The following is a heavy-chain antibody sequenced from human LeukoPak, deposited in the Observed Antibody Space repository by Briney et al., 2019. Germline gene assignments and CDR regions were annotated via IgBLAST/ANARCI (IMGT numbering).Heavy chain of an antibody. CDR2: IIPILGIA. CDR3: ARRRITMVRGVQKRNWFDP. CDR1: GGTFISYA. V-gene: IGHV1-69*04. D-gene: IGHD3-10*01. Sequence: GASVKVSFKASGGTFISYAISWVRQAPGQGLEWMGRIIPILGIANYAQKFQGRVTITADKSTSTAYMELSSLRSEDTAVYYCARRRITMVRGVQKRNWFDPGGQGTLVTVSS. J-gene: IGHJ5*02.